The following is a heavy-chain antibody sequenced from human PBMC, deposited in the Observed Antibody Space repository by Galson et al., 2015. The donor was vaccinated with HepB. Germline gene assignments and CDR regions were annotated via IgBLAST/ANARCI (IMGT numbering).Heavy chain of an antibody. CDR1: GGSISSYY. D-gene: IGHD1-26*01. CDR3: ASEWELQRGAFDI. J-gene: IGHJ3*02. CDR2: IYYSGST. Sequence: ETLSLTCTVSGGSISSYYWSWIRQPPGKGLEWIGYIYYSGSTNYNPSLKSRVTISVDTSKNQFSLKLSSVTAADTAVYYCASEWELQRGAFDIWGQGTMVTVSS. V-gene: IGHV4-59*01.